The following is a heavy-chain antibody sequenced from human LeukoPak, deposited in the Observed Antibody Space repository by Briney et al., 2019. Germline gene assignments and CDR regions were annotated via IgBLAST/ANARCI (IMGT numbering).Heavy chain of an antibody. J-gene: IGHJ5*02. CDR3: ASSLQGARPHCFDP. CDR2: IYYSGST. Sequence: TSETLSLTCTVSGGSISSYYWSWIRQPPGKGLEWIGYIYYSGSTNYNPSLKSRVTISVDTSKNQFSLKLSSVTAADTAVYYCASSLQGARPHCFDPWGQGTLVTVSS. CDR1: GGSISSYY. D-gene: IGHD6-6*01. V-gene: IGHV4-59*01.